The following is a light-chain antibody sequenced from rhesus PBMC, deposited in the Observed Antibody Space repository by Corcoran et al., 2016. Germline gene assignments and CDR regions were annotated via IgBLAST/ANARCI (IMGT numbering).Light chain of an antibody. Sequence: QDALTHPRPVSGYPGQSVTISCTGTSSDIGGYNYVSWYQQHPGTAPKLMIYEVSKRPSGVSDRFSGSKSGNTASLTISGLQAEDEADYYCSSYAGSNTYSFGAGTRLTVL. J-gene: IGLJ1*01. CDR2: EVS. CDR1: SSDIGGYNY. V-gene: IGLV2-32*02. CDR3: SSYAGSNTYS.